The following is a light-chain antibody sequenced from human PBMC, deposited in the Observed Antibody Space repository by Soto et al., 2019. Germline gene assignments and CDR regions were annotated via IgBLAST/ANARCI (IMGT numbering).Light chain of an antibody. CDR3: RQRYGTPPA. V-gene: IGKV1-39*01. CDR1: QSIRNY. CDR2: AAS. Sequence: DMEMTQSPSSLSASVGDRVTITCRASQSIRNYLNWYQHKPGKDPKLLIYAASSLQSGVPTRFSGSGSGTDFTLTIISLQPEDFATYYCRQRYGTPPAFGGGTKIEIK. J-gene: IGKJ4*01.